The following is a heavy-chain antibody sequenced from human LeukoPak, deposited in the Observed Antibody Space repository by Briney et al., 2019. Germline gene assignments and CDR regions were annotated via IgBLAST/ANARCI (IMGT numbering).Heavy chain of an antibody. CDR2: INPNSGDT. CDR1: GYTFTGYY. CDR3: ARQYSDILTGYHRGELYWYFDL. Sequence: SVKVSCQASGYTFTGYYMHWVRQAPAQGLKWMGWINPNSGDTHYAQKFQGRVTMTRDTSISTAYMELSRLKSDDTAVYYCARQYSDILTGYHRGELYWYFDLWGRGTLVTVSS. D-gene: IGHD3-9*01. V-gene: IGHV1-2*02. J-gene: IGHJ2*01.